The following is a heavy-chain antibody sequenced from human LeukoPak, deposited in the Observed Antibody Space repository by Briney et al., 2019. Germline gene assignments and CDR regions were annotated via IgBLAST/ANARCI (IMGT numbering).Heavy chain of an antibody. Sequence: SETLSLTCTVSGGSISSYYWSWIRQPPGKGLEWIGYIYYSGSTNYNPSLKSRVTISVDTSKNQFSLKLSSVTAADTAVYYCAQDVGGIRYFDWLSYGMDVWGQGTTVTVSS. CDR1: GGSISSYY. D-gene: IGHD3-9*01. J-gene: IGHJ6*02. CDR3: AQDVGGIRYFDWLSYGMDV. V-gene: IGHV4-59*08. CDR2: IYYSGST.